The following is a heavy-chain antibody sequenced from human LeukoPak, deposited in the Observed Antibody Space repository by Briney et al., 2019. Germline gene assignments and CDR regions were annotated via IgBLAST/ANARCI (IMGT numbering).Heavy chain of an antibody. Sequence: ASAKVSCKASGYTFTGYYMHWVRQAPGQGLEWMGWINLNSGGTNYAQKFQGRVTMTRDTSISTAYMELSRLRSDDTAVYYCARDYDSSGYDYWGQGTLVTVSS. D-gene: IGHD3-22*01. J-gene: IGHJ4*02. CDR2: INLNSGGT. V-gene: IGHV1-2*02. CDR1: GYTFTGYY. CDR3: ARDYDSSGYDY.